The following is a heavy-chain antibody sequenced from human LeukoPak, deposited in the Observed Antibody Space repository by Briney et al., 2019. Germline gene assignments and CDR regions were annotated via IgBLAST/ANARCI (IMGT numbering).Heavy chain of an antibody. J-gene: IGHJ3*02. CDR3: ARDFGDYAPRDAFDI. Sequence: ASVKVSCEASGYTFTSYGISWVRQAPGQGLEWMGWISAYNGNTNYAQKLQGRVTMTTDTSTSTAYMELRSLRSDDTAVYYCARDFGDYAPRDAFDIWGQGTMVTVSS. D-gene: IGHD4-17*01. V-gene: IGHV1-18*01. CDR2: ISAYNGNT. CDR1: GYTFTSYG.